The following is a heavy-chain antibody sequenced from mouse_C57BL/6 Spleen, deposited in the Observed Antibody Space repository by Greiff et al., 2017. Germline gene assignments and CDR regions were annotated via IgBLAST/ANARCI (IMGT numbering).Heavy chain of an antibody. V-gene: IGHV7-3*01. J-gene: IGHJ4*01. CDR1: GFTFTDYY. D-gene: IGHD1-1*01. Sequence: EVKLMESGGGLVQPGGSLSLSCAASGFTFTDYYMSWVRQPPGKALEWLGFIRNKANGYTTEYSASVKGRFTISRDNSQSILYLQMNALRAEDSATYYCARYAVYYYGRRYYYAMDYWGQGTSVTFSS. CDR3: ARYAVYYYGRRYYYAMDY. CDR2: IRNKANGYTT.